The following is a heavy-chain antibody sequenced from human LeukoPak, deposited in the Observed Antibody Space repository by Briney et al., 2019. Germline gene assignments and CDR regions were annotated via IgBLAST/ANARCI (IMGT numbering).Heavy chain of an antibody. Sequence: PSETLSLTCTVSGDSVSTYYWTWIRQPAGKGLEWIGRIYSSGTTHYNPSLKSRVTMSVDTSKNQFTLKLSSVTAADTAVYHCAREGSSRPFDYWGQGTLVTVSS. CDR2: IYSSGTT. CDR3: AREGSSRPFDY. D-gene: IGHD1-26*01. J-gene: IGHJ4*02. V-gene: IGHV4-4*07. CDR1: GDSVSTYY.